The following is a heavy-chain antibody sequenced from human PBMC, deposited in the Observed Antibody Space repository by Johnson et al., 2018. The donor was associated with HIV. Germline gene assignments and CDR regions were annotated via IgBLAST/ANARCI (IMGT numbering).Heavy chain of an antibody. CDR1: GLSFSNFV. CDR3: AREVKRYAFDI. Sequence: VQVVESGGGVVQPGKSLTLSCVGSGLSFSNFVIHWVRQAPGKGLEWVSLISWDGGSTAYADSVKGRFTISRDNSKNTLYLQMNSLRAEDTAVYYCAREVKRYAFDIWGQGAVVTVSS. J-gene: IGHJ3*02. V-gene: IGHV3-NL1*01. CDR2: ISWDGGST. D-gene: IGHD1-26*01.